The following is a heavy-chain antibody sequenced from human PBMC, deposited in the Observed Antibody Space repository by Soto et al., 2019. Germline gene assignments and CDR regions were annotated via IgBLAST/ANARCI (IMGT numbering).Heavy chain of an antibody. J-gene: IGHJ4*02. CDR1: GFAFSAYA. V-gene: IGHV3-23*01. Sequence: EGSLRLSCAASGFAFSAYAMTWVRQAPGKGLEWVSDISDSDGGTHYADSVKGRFTISRDNAKNTLYLQMDRLRVEDAAVYYCAKGRTFFDFWGQGTLVTVSS. CDR2: ISDSDGGT. CDR3: AKGRTFFDF.